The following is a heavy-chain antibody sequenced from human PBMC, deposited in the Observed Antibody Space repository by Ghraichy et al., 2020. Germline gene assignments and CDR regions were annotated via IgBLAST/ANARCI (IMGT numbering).Heavy chain of an antibody. CDR2: IYSGGTT. V-gene: IGHV3-53*01. Sequence: AGSLRLSCAASGFTVSSNYMSWVRQAPGKGLEWVSVIYSGGTTYYADSVKGRFTISRDNSKNTLYLQMNSLRAEDTAVYYCARVSTVTTYAFDIWGQGTMVTVSS. CDR1: GFTVSSNY. J-gene: IGHJ3*02. CDR3: ARVSTVTTYAFDI. D-gene: IGHD4-17*01.